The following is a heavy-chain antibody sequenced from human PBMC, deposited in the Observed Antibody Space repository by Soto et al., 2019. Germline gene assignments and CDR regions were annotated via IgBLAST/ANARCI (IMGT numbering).Heavy chain of an antibody. J-gene: IGHJ3*02. CDR2: IYPGDSDT. D-gene: IGHD3-22*01. V-gene: IGHV5-51*01. Sequence: PGESLKISCKGSGYSFTSYWIGWVRQMPGKGLEWMGIIYPGDSDTRYSPSFQGQVTISADKSISTAYLQWSSLKASDTAMYYCAIFPYYDSSGYFASGAFDIWGQGTMVTVSS. CDR3: AIFPYYDSSGYFASGAFDI. CDR1: GYSFTSYW.